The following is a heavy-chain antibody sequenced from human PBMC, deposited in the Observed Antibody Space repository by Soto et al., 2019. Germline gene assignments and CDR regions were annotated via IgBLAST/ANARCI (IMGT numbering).Heavy chain of an antibody. J-gene: IGHJ6*02. CDR3: ARGVPHVDGDYYYGMDV. Sequence: ASGKVSCKASGYTFTSYYMHWVLHAPGRGLEWMGIINPSGGSTSYAQKFQGRVTMTRDTSTSTVYMELSSLRSEDTAVYYCARGVPHVDGDYYYGMDVWGQGTTVTVSS. CDR2: INPSGGST. CDR1: GYTFTSYY. D-gene: IGHD4-17*01. V-gene: IGHV1-46*01.